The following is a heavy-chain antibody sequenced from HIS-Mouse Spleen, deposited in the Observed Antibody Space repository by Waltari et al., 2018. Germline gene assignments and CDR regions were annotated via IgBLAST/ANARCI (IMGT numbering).Heavy chain of an antibody. Sequence: QLQLQESGPGLVKPSETLSLTCTVSGGSISSSSYYWGWIRQPPGKGLEWSGRIYYSGSTYYNPSLKRRVTISVDTSKNQFSLKLSSVTAADPAVYYCAREIPYSSSWYDWYFDLWGRGTLVTVSS. J-gene: IGHJ2*01. V-gene: IGHV4-39*07. CDR1: GGSISSSSYY. D-gene: IGHD6-13*01. CDR2: IYYSGST. CDR3: AREIPYSSSWYDWYFDL.